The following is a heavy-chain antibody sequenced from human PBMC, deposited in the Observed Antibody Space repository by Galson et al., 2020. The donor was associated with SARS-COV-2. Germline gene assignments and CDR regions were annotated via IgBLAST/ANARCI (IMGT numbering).Heavy chain of an antibody. CDR3: ARLYGGISGYPNS. D-gene: IGHD4-17*01. CDR1: GDSVSNYY. V-gene: IGHV4-59*02. J-gene: IGHJ4*02. CDR2: IYYSGST. Sequence: SETLSLTCTVSGDSVSNYYWSWIRQPPGKGLEWIGYIYYSGSTNYNPSLKSRATISVDTSKNHFSLKLNSVTAADTAVYYCARLYGGISGYPNSWGQGTMVTVSS.